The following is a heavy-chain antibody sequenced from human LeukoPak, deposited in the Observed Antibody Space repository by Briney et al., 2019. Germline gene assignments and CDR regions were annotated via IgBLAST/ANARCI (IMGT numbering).Heavy chain of an antibody. V-gene: IGHV3-30*02. CDR2: IRYDGSNK. CDR3: AKGVLDYYYYYGMDV. J-gene: IGHJ6*02. Sequence: PGRSLRLSCAASRFTFSSYGMHWVRQAPGKGLEWVAFIRYDGSNKYYADSVKGRFTISRDNSKNTLYLQMNSLRAEDTAVYYCAKGVLDYYYYYGMDVWGQGTTVTVSS. CDR1: RFTFSSYG.